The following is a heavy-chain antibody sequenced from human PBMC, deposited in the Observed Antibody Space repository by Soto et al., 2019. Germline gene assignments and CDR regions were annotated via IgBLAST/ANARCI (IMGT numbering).Heavy chain of an antibody. CDR2: IYYSGST. J-gene: IGHJ6*02. D-gene: IGHD1-26*01. V-gene: IGHV4-31*03. Sequence: QVQLQESGPGLVKPSQTLSLTCTVSGGSISSGGYYWSWIRQHPGKGLQWIGYIYYSGSTYYNPSLKSRITISVDTSKNQFSLKLSSVTAADTAVYYCARVISGGYGPGYYYYGMDVWGQGTTVTVSS. CDR3: ARVISGGYGPGYYYYGMDV. CDR1: GGSISSGGYY.